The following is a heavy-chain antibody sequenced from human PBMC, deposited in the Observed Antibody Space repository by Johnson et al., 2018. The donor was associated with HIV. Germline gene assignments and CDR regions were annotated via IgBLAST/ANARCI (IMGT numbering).Heavy chain of an antibody. J-gene: IGHJ3*02. CDR2: ISGSGSAR. V-gene: IGHV3-11*01. CDR3: EREANAFDI. CDR1: RLIFSDYF. Sequence: QVQLVESGGGLVKPGGSLRLSCAASRLIFSDYFMSWIRQAPGKGLEWVASISGSGSARYYADFVKGRFTISRDKARTSLYLQRNSLRAEATAVYYREREANAFDIWGQGTMVTVSS.